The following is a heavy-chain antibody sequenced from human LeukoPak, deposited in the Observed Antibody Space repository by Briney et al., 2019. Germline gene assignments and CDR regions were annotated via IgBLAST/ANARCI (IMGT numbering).Heavy chain of an antibody. J-gene: IGHJ4*02. V-gene: IGHV3-30*18. CDR1: GFTFSSYG. CDR3: AKDPPGTSFLFDY. Sequence: GGSLRLSCAASGFTFSSYGMHWVRQAPGKGLEWVAVISYDGSNKYYADSVKGRFTISRDNSKNTLYLQMNSLRAEDTAVYYCAKDPPGTSFLFDYWGQGTLVTVSS. CDR2: ISYDGSNK. D-gene: IGHD2-2*01.